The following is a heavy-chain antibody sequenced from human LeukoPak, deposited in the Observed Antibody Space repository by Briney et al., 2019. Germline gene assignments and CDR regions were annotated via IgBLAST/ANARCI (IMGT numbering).Heavy chain of an antibody. J-gene: IGHJ4*02. CDR2: ISGSGGST. D-gene: IGHD4-17*01. CDR1: GFTFSSYA. V-gene: IGHV3-23*01. CDR3: AKARLMTTVTTDFDY. Sequence: GGSLRLSCEASGFTFSSYAMSWVRQAPGKGLEWVSAISGSGGSTYYADSVKGRFTISRDNSKNTLYLQMNSLRAEDTAVYYCAKARLMTTVTTDFDYWGQGTLVTVSS.